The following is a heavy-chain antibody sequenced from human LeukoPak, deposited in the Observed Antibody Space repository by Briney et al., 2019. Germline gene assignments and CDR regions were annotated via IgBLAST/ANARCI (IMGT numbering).Heavy chain of an antibody. CDR1: GGSISSSSYY. V-gene: IGHV4-39*01. J-gene: IGHJ4*02. CDR3: ARRGYYYGSGRNFDY. Sequence: SETLSLTCTVSGGSISSSSYYWGWIRQPPGKGLEWIGSIYYSGSTYYNPSLKSRVTISVDTSKNQFSLKLSSVTAADTAVYYCARRGYYYGSGRNFDYWGQGTLVTVSS. D-gene: IGHD3-10*01. CDR2: IYYSGST.